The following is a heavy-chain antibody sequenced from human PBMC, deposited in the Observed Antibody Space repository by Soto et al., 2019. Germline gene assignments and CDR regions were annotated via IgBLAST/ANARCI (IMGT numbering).Heavy chain of an antibody. CDR3: AAGPGIAAAGTAGDYYYYYMDV. CDR2: IYYSGST. D-gene: IGHD6-13*01. CDR1: GGSISSSSYY. V-gene: IGHV4-39*01. Sequence: QLQLQESGPGLVKPSETLSLTCTVSGGSISSSSYYWGWIRQPPGKGLEWIGSIYYSGSTYYNPSHKSRVPISVDTSKHQFSLKLSSVTAADTAVYYCAAGPGIAAAGTAGDYYYYYMDVWGKGTTVTVSS. J-gene: IGHJ6*03.